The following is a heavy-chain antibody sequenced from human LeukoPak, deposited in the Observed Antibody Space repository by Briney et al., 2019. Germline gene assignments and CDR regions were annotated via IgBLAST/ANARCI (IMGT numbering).Heavy chain of an antibody. J-gene: IGHJ3*02. V-gene: IGHV4-59*01. CDR3: ARKMSYHDAFDI. CDR2: IYYSGST. Sequence: SETLSLTCTVSGGSISSYYWSWIRQPPGKGLEWIGYIYYSGSTNYNPSLKSRVTISVDTSKNQFSLKLSSVTAADTAVYYCARKMSYHDAFDIWGQGTMVTVSS. D-gene: IGHD3-10*01. CDR1: GGSISSYY.